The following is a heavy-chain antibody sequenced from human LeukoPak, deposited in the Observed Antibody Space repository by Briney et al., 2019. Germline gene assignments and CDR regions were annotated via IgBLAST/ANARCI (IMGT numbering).Heavy chain of an antibody. V-gene: IGHV1-69*04. D-gene: IGHD6-13*01. J-gene: IGHJ5*02. CDR1: GGTFSSYA. Sequence: GASVKVSCKASGGTFSSYAISWVRQAPGQGLEWMGRIIPIPGIANYAQKFQGRVTITADKSTSTAYMELSSLRSEDTAVYYCARVSQQMRIDPWGQGTLVTVSS. CDR3: ARVSQQMRIDP. CDR2: IIPIPGIA.